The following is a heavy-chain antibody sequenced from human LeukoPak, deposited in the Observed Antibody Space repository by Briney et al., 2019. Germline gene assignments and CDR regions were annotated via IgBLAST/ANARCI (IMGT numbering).Heavy chain of an antibody. CDR1: GFTVSIYY. Sequence: GGSLRLSCAVSGFTVSIYYMTWVRQAPGKGLEWVSFIYSGGSTYYADSVKGRFTISRHNSKNTLYLQMNSLRAEDTAVYYCARVRYSSSLDYWGQGTLVTVSS. V-gene: IGHV3-53*04. J-gene: IGHJ4*02. D-gene: IGHD6-6*01. CDR3: ARVRYSSSLDY. CDR2: IYSGGST.